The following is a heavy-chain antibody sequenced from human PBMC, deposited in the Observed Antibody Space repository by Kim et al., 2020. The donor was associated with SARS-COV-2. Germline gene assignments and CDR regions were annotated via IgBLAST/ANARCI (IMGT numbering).Heavy chain of an antibody. J-gene: IGHJ4*02. Sequence: YADSVKGRFTISRDNAKNSLYLQMNSLRAEDTAVYYCARDTGYGDSEAYWGQGTLVTVSS. V-gene: IGHV3-21*01. D-gene: IGHD4-17*01. CDR3: ARDTGYGDSEAY.